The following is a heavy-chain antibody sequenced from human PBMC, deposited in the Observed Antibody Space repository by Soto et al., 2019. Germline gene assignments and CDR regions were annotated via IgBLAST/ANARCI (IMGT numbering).Heavy chain of an antibody. Sequence: PGESLKISCKGSGYSFTSYWIGWVRQMPGKGLEWMGIIYPGDSDTRYSPSFQGQVTISADKSISTAYLQWSSLKASDTAMYYCARPRKYYYDSSGYKLDDFDIWGQGTMVTVSS. J-gene: IGHJ3*02. CDR2: IYPGDSDT. CDR1: GYSFTSYW. CDR3: ARPRKYYYDSSGYKLDDFDI. D-gene: IGHD3-22*01. V-gene: IGHV5-51*01.